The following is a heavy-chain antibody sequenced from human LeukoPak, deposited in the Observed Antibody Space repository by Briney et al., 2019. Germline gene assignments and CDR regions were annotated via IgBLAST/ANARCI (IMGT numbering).Heavy chain of an antibody. J-gene: IGHJ4*02. V-gene: IGHV3-30-3*01. CDR3: AREGPLYGGYPRD. CDR1: GFTFSTYA. D-gene: IGHD5-12*01. CDR2: ILYDGNTK. Sequence: PGRSLRLSCAASGFTFSTYAIHWVRQAPGKGLEWVALILYDGNTKYYADSVKDRFTISRDNSKNTLYLEMNSLRAEDTAVYYCAREGPLYGGYPRDWGQGTLVTVSS.